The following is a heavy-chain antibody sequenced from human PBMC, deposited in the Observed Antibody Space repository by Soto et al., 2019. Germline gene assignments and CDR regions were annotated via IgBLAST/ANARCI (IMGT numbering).Heavy chain of an antibody. CDR3: ARDLGVGDSSGYWVSGAFDI. V-gene: IGHV3-30-3*01. CDR1: GFTFSSYA. CDR2: ISYDGSNK. D-gene: IGHD3-22*01. Sequence: QVQLVESGGGVVQPGRSLRLSCAASGFTFSSYAMHWVRQAPGKGLEWVAVISYDGSNKYYADSVKGRFTISRDNSKNTLYLQMNSLRAEDTAVYYGARDLGVGDSSGYWVSGAFDIWGQGTMVTVSS. J-gene: IGHJ3*02.